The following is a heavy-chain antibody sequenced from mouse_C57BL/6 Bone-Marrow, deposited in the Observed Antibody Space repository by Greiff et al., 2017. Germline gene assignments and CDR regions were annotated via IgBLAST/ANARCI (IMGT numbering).Heavy chain of an antibody. Sequence: QVQLQQSGAELARPGASVKLSCKASGYTFTSYGISWVKQRTGQGLEWIGEIYPRSGNTYYNEKFKGKATRAADKSSSTAYMELRSLTSVDSVVYFCAGGLRRWFAYWGQGTLVTGSA. V-gene: IGHV1-81*01. CDR2: IYPRSGNT. CDR3: AGGLRRWFAY. CDR1: GYTFTSYG. D-gene: IGHD2-4*01. J-gene: IGHJ3*01.